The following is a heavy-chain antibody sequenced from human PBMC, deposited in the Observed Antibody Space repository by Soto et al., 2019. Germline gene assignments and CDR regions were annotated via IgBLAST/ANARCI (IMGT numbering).Heavy chain of an antibody. CDR1: GFTFSSYS. Sequence: EVQLVESGGGLVQPGGSLRLSCAASGFTFSSYSMNWVRQAPGKGLEWVSYISSSSSTIYYADSVKGRFTISRDNAKNSLYLQMNSLRDEDTAVYYCARGSRDIVATCNYYYYGMDVWGQGTTVTVSS. V-gene: IGHV3-48*02. J-gene: IGHJ6*02. CDR3: ARGSRDIVATCNYYYYGMDV. D-gene: IGHD5-12*01. CDR2: ISSSSSTI.